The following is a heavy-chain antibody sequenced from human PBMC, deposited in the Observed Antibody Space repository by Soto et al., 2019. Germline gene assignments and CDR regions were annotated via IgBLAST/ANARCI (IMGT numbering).Heavy chain of an antibody. D-gene: IGHD6-25*01. CDR2: ISSSSSYI. CDR3: ARMGSQRYYYYGMDV. Sequence: EVQLVESGGGLVKPGGSLGVSCAACGFTFSSYSMNWVRQAPGKGLEWVSSISSSSSYIYYADSVKGRFTISRDNAKNSLYLQMNSLRAEDTAVYYCARMGSQRYYYYGMDVWGQGTTVTVSS. J-gene: IGHJ6*02. V-gene: IGHV3-21*01. CDR1: GFTFSSYS.